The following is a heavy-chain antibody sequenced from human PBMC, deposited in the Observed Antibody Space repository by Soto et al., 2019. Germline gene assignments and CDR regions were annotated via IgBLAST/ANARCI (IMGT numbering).Heavy chain of an antibody. Sequence: QVQLVQSGAEVKKPGASVKVSCKASGYTYISYGLTWVRQAPGQGLEWMGWISGYNRDTNHAQKFQGRVTMTRDTSTSTAYTELRSLTPDDTAVYYCARAARAQGDCDYWGQGTLVTVSS. CDR3: ARAARAQGDCDY. D-gene: IGHD3-10*01. J-gene: IGHJ4*02. V-gene: IGHV1-18*01. CDR1: GYTYISYG. CDR2: ISGYNRDT.